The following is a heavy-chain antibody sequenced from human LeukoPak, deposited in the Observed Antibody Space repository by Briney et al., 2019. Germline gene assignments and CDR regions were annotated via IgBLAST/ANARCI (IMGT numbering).Heavy chain of an antibody. CDR2: IYPDDSDT. D-gene: IGHD6-25*01. J-gene: IGHJ6*02. V-gene: IGHV5-51*01. Sequence: GESLKISCKGSGYSFTTYWIGWVRQMPGKGLEWMGIIYPDDSDTRYSPSFQGQVTISVDKSISTAYLQWSSLKASDAAIYYCARRGSGSSDYYYGMDVWGQGTTVTVSS. CDR3: ARRGSGSSDYYYGMDV. CDR1: GYSFTTYW.